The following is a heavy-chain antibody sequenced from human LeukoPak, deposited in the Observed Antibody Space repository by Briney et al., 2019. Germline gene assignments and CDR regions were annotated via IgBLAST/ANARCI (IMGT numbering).Heavy chain of an antibody. D-gene: IGHD6-19*01. CDR2: IKPDGSEK. V-gene: IGHV3-7*04. Sequence: GSLRLSCAASGFTFSTYWMGWVRQAPGKGLEWVAHIKPDGSEKYYVDSVKGRFTFSRDNAKNSLYLQMNSLRAEDTAVYYCARDGHSSGSFDYWGQGTLVTVSS. J-gene: IGHJ4*02. CDR1: GFTFSTYW. CDR3: ARDGHSSGSFDY.